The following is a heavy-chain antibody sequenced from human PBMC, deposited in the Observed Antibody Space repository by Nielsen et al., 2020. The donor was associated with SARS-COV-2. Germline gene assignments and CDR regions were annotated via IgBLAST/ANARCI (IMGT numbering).Heavy chain of an antibody. J-gene: IGHJ2*01. CDR1: GFTFDKYA. V-gene: IGHV3-21*01. Sequence: GGSLRLSCGGSGFTFDKYAMSWVRQAPGKGLEWVSSISSSSTYIYYADSVRGRFTISRDNAKNSLYVQMNSLRAEDTAVYYCARAGAATGTRWYFDLWGRGTLVTVSS. CDR3: ARAGAATGTRWYFDL. D-gene: IGHD1-1*01. CDR2: ISSSSTYI.